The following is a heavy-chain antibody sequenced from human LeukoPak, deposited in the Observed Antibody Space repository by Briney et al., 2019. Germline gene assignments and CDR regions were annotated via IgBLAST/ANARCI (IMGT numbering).Heavy chain of an antibody. D-gene: IGHD6-19*01. Sequence: GESLKISCKGSGYTFSNYWVAWVRQMPGKGLEWMGIIYSGDSDTRHSPSFQGQVTISVDKSISTAYLQWSSLKASDTAMYYCATGGYYSSGWYLWDWGQGTLITVSS. J-gene: IGHJ4*02. CDR1: GYTFSNYW. V-gene: IGHV5-51*01. CDR2: IYSGDSDT. CDR3: ATGGYYSSGWYLWD.